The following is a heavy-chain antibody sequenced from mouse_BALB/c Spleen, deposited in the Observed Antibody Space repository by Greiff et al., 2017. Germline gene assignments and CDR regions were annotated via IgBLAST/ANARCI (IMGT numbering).Heavy chain of an antibody. J-gene: IGHJ4*01. V-gene: IGHV5-17*02. CDR2: ISSGSSTI. D-gene: IGHD1-1*01. CDR1: GFTFSSFG. CDR3: ARSGYYGRGAYAMDY. Sequence: EVHLVESGGGLVQPGGSRKLSCAASGFTFSSFGMHWVRQAPEKGLEWVAYISSGSSTIYYADTVKGRFTISRDNPKNTLFLQMTSLRSEDTAMYYCARSGYYGRGAYAMDYWGQGTSVTVSS.